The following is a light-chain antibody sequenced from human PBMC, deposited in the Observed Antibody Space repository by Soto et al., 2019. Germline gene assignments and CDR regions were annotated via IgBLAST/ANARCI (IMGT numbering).Light chain of an antibody. CDR2: DAS. Sequence: EIVMTQSPSTLSVSPGGRATLSCRASQSISNSLAWYQQKPGQAPSLLIFDASKRATGIPARFSGSGSGTDFTLTITSLEPEDFAVYYCQQRAIWRGVTFGPGTKVDIK. CDR3: QQRAIWRGVT. CDR1: QSISNS. J-gene: IGKJ3*01. V-gene: IGKV3-11*01.